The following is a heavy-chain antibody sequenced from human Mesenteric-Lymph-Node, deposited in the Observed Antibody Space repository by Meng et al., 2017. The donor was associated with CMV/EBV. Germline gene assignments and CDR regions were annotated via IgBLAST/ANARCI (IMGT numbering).Heavy chain of an antibody. D-gene: IGHD3-16*01. CDR2: IRHDGSNE. CDR3: AKDERFGAINFDH. CDR1: GFSFSSYG. V-gene: IGHV3-30*02. Sequence: GGSLRFSCAVSGFSFSSYGMYWVRQAPGKGLEWVTFIRHDGSNEKYVDSVKGRFTISRDNSKNTLYLQMNSLTTEDTAVYYCAKDERFGAINFDHWGQGTLVTVSS. J-gene: IGHJ4*02.